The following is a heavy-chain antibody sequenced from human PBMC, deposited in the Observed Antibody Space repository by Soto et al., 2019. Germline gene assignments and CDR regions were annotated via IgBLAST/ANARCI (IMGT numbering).Heavy chain of an antibody. CDR3: ARGARNYYYFDY. Sequence: GGSLRLSCAASGFTFSNYWLHWVRQTPGKGLVWVSRIKFDGSITNYADSVKGRVTLSRDNAKNTVYLQTDSLRADDAAVYYCARGARNYYYFDYWGQGTLVTVSS. CDR2: IKFDGSIT. V-gene: IGHV3-74*01. CDR1: GFTFSNYW. D-gene: IGHD1-7*01. J-gene: IGHJ4*02.